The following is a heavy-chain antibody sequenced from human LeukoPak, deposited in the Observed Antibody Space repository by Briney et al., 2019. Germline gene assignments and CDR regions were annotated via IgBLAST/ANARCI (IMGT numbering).Heavy chain of an antibody. D-gene: IGHD6-13*01. Sequence: SLRLSCAASGFTFDDYAMHWVRQAPGKGLEWVSGISWNSGSIGYADSVKGRFTISRDNAKNSLHLQMNSLRAEDTAVYYCARDGGSSWYFDYWGQGTLATVSS. CDR2: ISWNSGSI. CDR3: ARDGGSSWYFDY. J-gene: IGHJ4*02. CDR1: GFTFDDYA. V-gene: IGHV3-9*01.